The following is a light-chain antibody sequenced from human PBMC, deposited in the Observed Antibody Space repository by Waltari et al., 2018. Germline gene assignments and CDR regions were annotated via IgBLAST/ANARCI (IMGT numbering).Light chain of an antibody. CDR3: QQANTFHTS. CDR2: GAS. Sequence: VSAAVGDRVTITCRASQGIRTYLAWYQKKPEKAPKLLIYGASNLHSGVPSRFSGNGSGTDFALTISSLQPDDFATYYCQQANTFHTSFGGGTRVEIK. CDR1: QGIRTY. V-gene: IGKV1-12*01. J-gene: IGKJ4*01.